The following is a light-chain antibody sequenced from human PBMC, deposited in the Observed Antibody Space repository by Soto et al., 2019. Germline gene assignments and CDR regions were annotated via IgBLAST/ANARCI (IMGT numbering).Light chain of an antibody. J-gene: IGKJ2*01. Sequence: EIVLTQSPGTLSLSPGERATLSCRASQTLTSNYLAWYQQKPGQAPRLLIHGASRRATGIPDRFSGSGSGTDFTLTISRLEPEDFAVSYCQQYESSPPSYTFGQGTKLEIK. CDR3: QQYESSPPSYT. V-gene: IGKV3-20*01. CDR2: GAS. CDR1: QTLTSNY.